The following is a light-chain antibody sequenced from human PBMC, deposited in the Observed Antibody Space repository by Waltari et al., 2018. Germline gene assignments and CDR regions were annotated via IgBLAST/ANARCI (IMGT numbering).Light chain of an antibody. CDR1: SGDLVIGNR. CDR2: DVS. V-gene: IGLV2-14*03. CDR3: SSYTTNTRV. J-gene: IGLJ3*02. Sequence: QSALTQPASVSGSPGQSITISCTGTSGDLVIGNRVSWYQQYPGKAPKLLIYDVSSRPPGVSERFSGSKAGNTASLTISGLQVEDEADYYCSSYTTNTRVFGGGTKLTVL.